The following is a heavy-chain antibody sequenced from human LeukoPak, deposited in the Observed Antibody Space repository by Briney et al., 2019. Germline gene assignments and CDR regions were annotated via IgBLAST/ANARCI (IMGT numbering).Heavy chain of an antibody. CDR3: AKDWGSTGTAPPDY. CDR1: GFTFSSYA. J-gene: IGHJ4*02. V-gene: IGHV3-23*01. D-gene: IGHD1-1*01. CDR2: ISGSGGST. Sequence: GGSLRLSCAASGFTFSSYAMSWVRQAPGKGLEWVSAISGSGGSTYYADSVKGRFTISRDNSKNTLYLQMNSLRAEDTAVYYCAKDWGSTGTAPPDYWGQGTLVTVSS.